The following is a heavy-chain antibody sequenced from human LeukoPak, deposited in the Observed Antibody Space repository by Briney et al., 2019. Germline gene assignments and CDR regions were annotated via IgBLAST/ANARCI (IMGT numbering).Heavy chain of an antibody. CDR3: TRAVAGHPD. CDR1: GVPFSNYY. Sequence: PSETLSLTCAVSGVPFSNYYWSWVRQSPRQGLEWIGEINHSGYTNYSPPLKSRVTMSIDTSENQFSLRLTSVTAADAGVYYCTRAVAGHPDWGQGTLVTVSS. J-gene: IGHJ4*02. D-gene: IGHD6-19*01. CDR2: INHSGYT. V-gene: IGHV4-34*01.